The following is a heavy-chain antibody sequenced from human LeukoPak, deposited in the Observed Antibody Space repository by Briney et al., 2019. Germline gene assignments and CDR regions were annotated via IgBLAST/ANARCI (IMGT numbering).Heavy chain of an antibody. Sequence: GGSLRLSCAASGFTFSDVWMSWVRQAPGKGLEWVANINQGGRGIYYVDSVKGRFSISRDNTNKLLYLQMNSLRAEDTAMYFCARDSYRSLDYWGQGILVTVSS. CDR2: INQGGRGI. D-gene: IGHD3-16*01. CDR1: GFTFSDVW. V-gene: IGHV3-7*01. J-gene: IGHJ4*02. CDR3: ARDSYRSLDY.